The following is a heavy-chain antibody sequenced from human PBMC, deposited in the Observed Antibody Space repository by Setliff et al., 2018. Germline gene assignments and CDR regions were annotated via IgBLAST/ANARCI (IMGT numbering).Heavy chain of an antibody. J-gene: IGHJ4*02. CDR2: TTPIFTTA. CDR1: GYTLTELS. V-gene: IGHV1-69*13. CDR3: ARSPFPVDTVMVTTFDS. Sequence: GASVKVSCKVSGYTLTELSIHWVRQAPGKGLEWMGGTTPIFTTANYAQKFQGRVTITADESTSTAYMELSSLKSEDTAVYYCARSPFPVDTVMVTTFDSWGQGTLVTVSS. D-gene: IGHD5-18*01.